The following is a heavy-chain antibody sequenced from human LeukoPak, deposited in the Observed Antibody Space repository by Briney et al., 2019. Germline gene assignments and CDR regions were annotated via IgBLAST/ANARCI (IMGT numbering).Heavy chain of an antibody. CDR2: IKRDGSEK. J-gene: IGHJ4*02. Sequence: PGGSLRLSCAASGFTFSSYWMSWVRQAPGKGLEWVANIKRDGSEKYYVDSVKGRFTISRDNVKDSVYLQMNSLTAEDTAVYYCARDGPFDYWGQGTLVTVSS. CDR1: GFTFSSYW. V-gene: IGHV3-7*01. CDR3: ARDGPFDY. D-gene: IGHD3/OR15-3a*01.